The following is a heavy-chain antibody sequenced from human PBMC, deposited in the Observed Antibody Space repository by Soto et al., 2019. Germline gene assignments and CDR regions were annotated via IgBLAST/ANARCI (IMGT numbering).Heavy chain of an antibody. CDR2: TYYRSRWYN. V-gene: IGHV6-1*01. CDR3: AGTTSHQWYYMDV. Sequence: SQTLSLTCAISGDSVSSNSAAWNWIRLSPSRGLEWLARTYYRSRWYNDYAVSVRSRITVNPDTSKNQFSLQLSSVTPEDTAVYYCAGTTSHQWYYMDVWGEGTTVTVSS. D-gene: IGHD1-7*01. J-gene: IGHJ6*03. CDR1: GDSVSSNSAA.